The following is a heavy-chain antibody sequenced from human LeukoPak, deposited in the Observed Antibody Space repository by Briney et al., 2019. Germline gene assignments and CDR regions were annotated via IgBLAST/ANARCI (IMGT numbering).Heavy chain of an antibody. J-gene: IGHJ4*02. V-gene: IGHV3-43*02. Sequence: QPGGSLRLSCAASGFTFDDYAMHWVRQAPGKGLEWVSLISGGGGSTYYADSVKGRFTISRDNSKNSLYLQMNSLRTEDTALYYCAKGRVTGYSSSWYNWGQGTLVTVSS. CDR3: AKGRVTGYSSSWYN. CDR1: GFTFDDYA. CDR2: ISGGGGST. D-gene: IGHD6-13*01.